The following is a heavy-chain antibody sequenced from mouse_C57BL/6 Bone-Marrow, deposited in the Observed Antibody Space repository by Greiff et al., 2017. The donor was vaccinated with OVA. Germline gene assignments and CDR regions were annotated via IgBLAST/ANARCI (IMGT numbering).Heavy chain of an antibody. CDR1: GFTFSSYG. J-gene: IGHJ2*01. CDR3: ARHGVVATDY. V-gene: IGHV5-6*01. Sequence: EVQVVESGGDLVKPGGSLKLSCAASGFTFSSYGMSWVRQTPDKRLAWVATISSGGSYTYYPDSVKGRFTISRDNAKNTLYLQMSSLKSEDTAMYYCARHGVVATDYWGQGTTLTVSS. D-gene: IGHD1-1*01. CDR2: ISSGGSYT.